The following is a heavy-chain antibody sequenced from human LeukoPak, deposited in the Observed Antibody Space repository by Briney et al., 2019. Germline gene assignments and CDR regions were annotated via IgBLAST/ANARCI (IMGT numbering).Heavy chain of an antibody. D-gene: IGHD4-23*01. CDR1: GFTVSSNY. CDR3: ARGGPMTTVVEYYFDY. J-gene: IGHJ4*02. Sequence: GGSLRLSCAASGFTVSSNYMSWVRQAPGKGLEWVSVIYSGGSTYYADSVKGRFTISRDNSKNTLYLQMNSLGAEDTAVYCCARGGPMTTVVEYYFDYWGQGTLVTVSS. CDR2: IYSGGST. V-gene: IGHV3-53*01.